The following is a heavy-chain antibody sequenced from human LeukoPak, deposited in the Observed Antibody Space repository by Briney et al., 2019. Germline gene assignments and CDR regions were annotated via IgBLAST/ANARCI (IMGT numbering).Heavy chain of an antibody. CDR3: AELGITMIGGV. CDR1: GFSFSSYR. CDR2: ISSSSSTI. V-gene: IGHV3-48*01. J-gene: IGHJ6*04. D-gene: IGHD3-10*02. Sequence: GGSLRLSCAASGFSFSSYRVNWVRQAPGKGLEWVSYISSSSSTIYYADSVKGRFTISRDNAKNSLYLQMNSLRAEDTAVYYCAELGITMIGGVWGKGTTVTISS.